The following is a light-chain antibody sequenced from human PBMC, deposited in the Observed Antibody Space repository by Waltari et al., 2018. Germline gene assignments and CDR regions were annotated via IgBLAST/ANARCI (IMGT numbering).Light chain of an antibody. J-gene: IGLJ3*02. Sequence: QSALTQPSSMSGSPGQSITISCTGTSSDIGASNYVAWYQQHPGKAPEVIIYEVNNRPSGVSNRFSGSKSGYTASLTISGLQAEDEADYYCSSYTTTNTLLFGGGTKLTVL. V-gene: IGLV2-14*01. CDR2: EVN. CDR1: SSDIGASNY. CDR3: SSYTTTNTLL.